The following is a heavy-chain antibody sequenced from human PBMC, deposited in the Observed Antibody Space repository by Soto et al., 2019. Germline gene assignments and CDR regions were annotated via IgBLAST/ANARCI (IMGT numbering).Heavy chain of an antibody. V-gene: IGHV1-2*02. D-gene: IGHD5-12*01. J-gene: IGHJ5*02. CDR2: INPNSGGT. CDR1: GYTFTGYY. CDR3: AGGRRQWLERGWFDP. Sequence: ASVKVSCKASGYTFTGYYMHWLRQAPGQGLEWMGWINPNSGGTNYAQKFQGRVTMTTDESTSTAYMELSSLISEDTAVYYCAGGRRQWLERGWFDPWGQGTLVTVSS.